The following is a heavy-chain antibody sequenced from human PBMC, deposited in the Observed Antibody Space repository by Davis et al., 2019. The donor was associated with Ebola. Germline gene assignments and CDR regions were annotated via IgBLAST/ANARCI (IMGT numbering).Heavy chain of an antibody. CDR2: IYYSGST. Sequence: MPSETLSLTCTVSGGSVSSGAYYWNWIRQPPGKGLEWIGYIYYSGSTDYSPSLRGRVTISVDTSKNQFSLKLSSVTAADTAVYYCARRLAVAGTHWYFDLWGRGTLVTVSS. V-gene: IGHV4-61*08. CDR1: GGSVSSGAYY. CDR3: ARRLAVAGTHWYFDL. D-gene: IGHD6-19*01. J-gene: IGHJ2*01.